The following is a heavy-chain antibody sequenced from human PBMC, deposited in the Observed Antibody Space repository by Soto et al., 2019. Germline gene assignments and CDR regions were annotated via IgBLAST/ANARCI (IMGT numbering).Heavy chain of an antibody. J-gene: IGHJ2*01. V-gene: IGHV1-18*01. CDR1: GYTFNNYG. Sequence: QVQLVQSGAEVKKPGASVKVSCKASGYTFNNYGISWVRQAPGQGLEWMGWIGPYNGNTDHAQNFQGRVTITTDTSTNTAYMELRSLRSDDTALYYCARCYCRVGSCYTCWHFDLWGRGTLVTVSS. CDR3: ARCYCRVGSCYTCWHFDL. CDR2: IGPYNGNT. D-gene: IGHD2-15*01.